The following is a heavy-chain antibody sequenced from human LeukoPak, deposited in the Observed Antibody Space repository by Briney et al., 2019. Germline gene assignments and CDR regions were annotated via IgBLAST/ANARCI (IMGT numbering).Heavy chain of an antibody. D-gene: IGHD3-9*01. CDR1: GYTFTSYG. CDR3: ATTYYDILTGYPHAFDI. CDR2: ISAYNGNT. J-gene: IGHJ3*02. V-gene: IGHV1-18*01. Sequence: ASVKVSCKASGYTFTSYGISWVRQAPGQGLEWMGWISAYNGNTNYAQKFQGRVTMTRDTSISTAYLELSRLRSDDTAVYYCATTYYDILTGYPHAFDIWGQGTMVTVSS.